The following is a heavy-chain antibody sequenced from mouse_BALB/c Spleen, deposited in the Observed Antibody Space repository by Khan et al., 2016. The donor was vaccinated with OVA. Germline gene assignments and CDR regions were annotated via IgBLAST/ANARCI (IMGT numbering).Heavy chain of an antibody. D-gene: IGHD1-1*01. J-gene: IGHJ2*01. Sequence: VELVESGGGLVKPGGSLKLSCAASGFTFSNYDMSWVRQTPEKRLEWVASISSGGDTYYPDSVQGRFTISRDNARNILYLHRSSLRSDDTARYYCARGPYYGSSPCYFDYWGQGTTLTVSS. V-gene: IGHV5-6-5*01. CDR2: ISSGGDT. CDR3: ARGPYYGSSPCYFDY. CDR1: GFTFSNYD.